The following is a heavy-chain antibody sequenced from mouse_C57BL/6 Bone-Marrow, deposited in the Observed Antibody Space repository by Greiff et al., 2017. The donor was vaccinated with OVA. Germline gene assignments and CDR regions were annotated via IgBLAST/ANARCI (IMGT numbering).Heavy chain of an antibody. D-gene: IGHD4-1*01. V-gene: IGHV1-82*01. CDR2: IYPGDGDT. J-gene: IGHJ4*01. CDR1: GYAFSSSW. CDR3: ARSLGLYAMDY. Sequence: QVQLTESGPELVKPGASVKISCKASGYAFSSSWMNWVKQRPGTGLEWIGRIYPGDGDTNYNGKFQGKATLTADKSSSTAYMQLSSLTSEDSAVYFCARSLGLYAMDYWGQGTSVTVSS.